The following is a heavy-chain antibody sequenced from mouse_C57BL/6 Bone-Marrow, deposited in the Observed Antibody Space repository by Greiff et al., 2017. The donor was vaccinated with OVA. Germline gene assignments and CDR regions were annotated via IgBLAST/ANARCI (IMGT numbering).Heavy chain of an antibody. CDR3: TTGDYGFDY. J-gene: IGHJ2*01. Sequence: VQLKQSGAELVRPGASVKLSCTASGFNIKDDYMHWVKQRPEQGLEWIGWIDPENGDTEYASKFQGKATITADTSSNTAYLQLSSLTSEDTAVYYGTTGDYGFDYWGQGTTLTVSS. CDR2: IDPENGDT. D-gene: IGHD2-4*01. V-gene: IGHV14-4*01. CDR1: GFNIKDDY.